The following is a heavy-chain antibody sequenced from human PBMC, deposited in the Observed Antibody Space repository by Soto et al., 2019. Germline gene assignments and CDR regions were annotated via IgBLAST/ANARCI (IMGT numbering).Heavy chain of an antibody. CDR2: INHSGST. D-gene: IGHD6-13*01. Sequence: SETLSLTCAVSCGSFRGYYLSWIRQPPGKGLEWIGEINHSGSTNYNPSLKSRVTITVDTSKNQFSLKLSSVTAADTAVYFCARTGYSSSWYKAAFDIWGQGTMVTVSS. V-gene: IGHV4-34*01. J-gene: IGHJ3*02. CDR1: CGSFRGYY. CDR3: ARTGYSSSWYKAAFDI.